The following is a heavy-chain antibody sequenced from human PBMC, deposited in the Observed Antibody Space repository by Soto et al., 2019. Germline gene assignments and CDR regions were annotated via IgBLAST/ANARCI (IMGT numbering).Heavy chain of an antibody. J-gene: IGHJ4*02. CDR3: ARESDDSGY. CDR2: INPNSGGT. V-gene: IGHV1-2*02. D-gene: IGHD3-22*01. CDR1: GYTFTGYY. Sequence: AASVKVSCKASGYTFTGYYIHWVRQAPGQGLESMGWINPNSGGTNYAQKFQGRVTMTRDTSISTAYMELSRLRSDDTAVYYCARESDDSGYWGQGTLVTVSS.